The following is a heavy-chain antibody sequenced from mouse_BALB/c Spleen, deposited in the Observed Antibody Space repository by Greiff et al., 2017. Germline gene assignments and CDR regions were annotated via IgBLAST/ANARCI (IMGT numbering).Heavy chain of an antibody. J-gene: IGHJ3*01. Sequence: EVHLVESGGGLVQPGGSLKLSCAASGLTFSSYTMSWVRQTPEKRLEWVAYISNGGGSTYYPDTVKGRFTISRDNAKNTLDLQMSSLKSEDTAMYYCARHRGAYWGQGTLVTVSA. CDR2: ISNGGGST. D-gene: IGHD3-1*01. CDR3: ARHRGAY. V-gene: IGHV5-12-2*01. CDR1: GLTFSSYT.